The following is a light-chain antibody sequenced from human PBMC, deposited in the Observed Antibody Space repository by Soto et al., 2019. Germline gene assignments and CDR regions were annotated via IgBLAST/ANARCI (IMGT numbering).Light chain of an antibody. CDR3: SSWDGSLDGPV. J-gene: IGLJ3*02. CDR2: SIN. Sequence: QSVLTQPPSASATPGQTVTISCSGRYSNIGSNFVSWYQRLPGTAPKLLIYSINQRPSGVPDRFSGSKSGTSAYLTISGLQSEDEADYFCSSWDGSLDGPVLGGGTKLTVL. CDR1: YSNIGSNF. V-gene: IGLV1-44*01.